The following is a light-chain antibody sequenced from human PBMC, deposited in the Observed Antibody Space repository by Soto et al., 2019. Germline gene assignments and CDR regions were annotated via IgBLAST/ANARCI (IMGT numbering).Light chain of an antibody. V-gene: IGLV1-47*01. Sequence: QSVLTQPPSASATPGQRVTISCSGSSSNIGYNFVSWYQQLPGTAPKLLIYRTNQRPSGVPDRFSGSKSGTSASLAISGLRTEDEADYYCGAWDYSLSVGVFGGGTKLTVL. CDR2: RTN. CDR3: GAWDYSLSVGV. CDR1: SSNIGYNF. J-gene: IGLJ3*02.